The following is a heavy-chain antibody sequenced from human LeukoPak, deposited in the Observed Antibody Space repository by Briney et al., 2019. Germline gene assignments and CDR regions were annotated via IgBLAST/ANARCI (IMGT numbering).Heavy chain of an antibody. CDR3: AKPVPGDLDWYFDL. D-gene: IGHD7-27*01. CDR1: GFTFSSYA. Sequence: QAGGSLRLSCAASGFTFSSYAMSWVRQAPGKGLEWVSVISGSGGSTYYADSVKGRFTISRDNSKNTLYLQMNSLRAEDTAVYYCAKPVPGDLDWYFDLWGRGTLVTVSS. J-gene: IGHJ2*01. CDR2: ISGSGGST. V-gene: IGHV3-23*01.